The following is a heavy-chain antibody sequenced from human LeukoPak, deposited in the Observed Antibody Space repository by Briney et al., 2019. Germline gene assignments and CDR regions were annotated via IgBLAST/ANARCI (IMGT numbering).Heavy chain of an antibody. CDR2: IYYSGST. CDR3: ARGYTDVWLIGY. V-gene: IGHV4-59*08. Sequence: PSETLSLTCSVSGGPMWVWYWSCIRQPPGQGLEWIGYIYYSGSTNYNPSLKSRVIISRDTSKNQFSLNLSSVTAADKAVYYCARGYTDVWLIGYWGQGTLVTVSS. J-gene: IGHJ4*02. D-gene: IGHD5-12*01. CDR1: GGPMWVWY.